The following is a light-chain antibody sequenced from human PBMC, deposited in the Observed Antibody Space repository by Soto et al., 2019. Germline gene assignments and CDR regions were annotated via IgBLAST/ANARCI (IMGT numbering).Light chain of an antibody. V-gene: IGKV2-30*01. CDR2: KVS. CDR1: QSLVYSDGNTY. CDR3: TQCTRWPAYT. Sequence: DVVMTQSPLSLPVTLGQPASISCRSSQSLVYSDGNTYLNWFQQRPGQSPRRLISKVSNRDSGVPDTFSGSGSGTDFTLKISRVEAEDVGVDYCTQCTRWPAYTFGQGTKLEIK. J-gene: IGKJ2*01.